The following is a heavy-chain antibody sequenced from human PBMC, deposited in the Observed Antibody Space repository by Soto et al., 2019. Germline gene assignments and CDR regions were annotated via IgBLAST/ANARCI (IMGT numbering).Heavy chain of an antibody. D-gene: IGHD6-19*01. V-gene: IGHV1-69*13. CDR2: IIPIFGTA. CDR1: GGTFSSDA. Sequence: VASVKVSCKASGGTFSSDAIRWVRQAPGQGLEWMGGIIPIFGTANYAQKFQGRVTITAGESTSTAYMELSSLRSEDTAVYYCARSIAVAGTFNYFDYWGQGTLVTVSS. J-gene: IGHJ4*02. CDR3: ARSIAVAGTFNYFDY.